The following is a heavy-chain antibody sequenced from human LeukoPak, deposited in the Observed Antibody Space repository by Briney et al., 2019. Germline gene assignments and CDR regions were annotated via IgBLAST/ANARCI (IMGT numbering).Heavy chain of an antibody. CDR3: ARRIAAAGTRWFDP. CDR1: GGSISSGGYY. Sequence: SQTLSLTCTVSGGSISSGGYYWSWIRQHPGGGLQWIGYMYYSGSTYYNLSLKSRLTISVDTSKNQFSLKLSSVTAADTAVYYCARRIAAAGTRWFDPWGQGTLVTVSS. V-gene: IGHV4-31*03. CDR2: MYYSGST. D-gene: IGHD6-13*01. J-gene: IGHJ5*02.